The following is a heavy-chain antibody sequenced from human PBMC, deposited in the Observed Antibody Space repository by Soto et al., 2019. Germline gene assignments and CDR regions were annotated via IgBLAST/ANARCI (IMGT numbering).Heavy chain of an antibody. CDR1: GGSISSNSYY. D-gene: IGHD3-10*01. Sequence: QLQLQESGPGLVKPSETLSLTCTVSGGSISSNSYYWDWIRQPPGKGLEWIGSVYYSGNTYYNPSLKSRITMSLDTSKNHFSLKLSSVTAADTAVYYCATHTGNSWGQGTLVTVSS. CDR2: VYYSGNT. J-gene: IGHJ4*02. V-gene: IGHV4-39*02. CDR3: ATHTGNS.